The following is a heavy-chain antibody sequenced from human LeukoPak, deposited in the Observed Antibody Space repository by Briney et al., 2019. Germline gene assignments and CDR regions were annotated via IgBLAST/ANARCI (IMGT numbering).Heavy chain of an antibody. Sequence: GGSLRLSRTASGFTFGDYAMSWVRQAPGKGLEWVSAISGSGGSTYYADSVKGRFTISRDNSKNTLYLQMNSLRAEDTAVYYCAKGPHYDFWSNYWGQGTLVTVSS. D-gene: IGHD3-3*01. CDR3: AKGPHYDFWSNY. V-gene: IGHV3-23*01. J-gene: IGHJ4*02. CDR1: GFTFGDYA. CDR2: ISGSGGST.